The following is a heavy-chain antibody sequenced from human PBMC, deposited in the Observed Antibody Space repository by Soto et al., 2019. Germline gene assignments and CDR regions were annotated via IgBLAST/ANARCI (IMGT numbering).Heavy chain of an antibody. J-gene: IGHJ6*02. CDR2: IYYSGST. D-gene: IGHD4-17*01. V-gene: IGHV4-30-4*01. Sequence: QVQLQESGPGLVKPSQTLSLTCTVSGGSISSGDYYWSWIRQPPGKGLEWIGYIYYSGSTYYNPSLKSRVTISVDTSKNQFSLRLSSVTAADTAVYYCARAYGRRIDYYGMDVWGQGTTVTVSS. CDR3: ARAYGRRIDYYGMDV. CDR1: GGSISSGDYY.